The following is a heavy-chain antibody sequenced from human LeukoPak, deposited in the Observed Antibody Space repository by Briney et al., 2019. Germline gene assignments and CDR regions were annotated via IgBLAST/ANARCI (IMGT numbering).Heavy chain of an antibody. CDR2: ISGSGGST. CDR3: AKDTDRDGYYYYYGMDV. CDR1: GFTFSSYA. Sequence: PGGSLRLSCAASGFTFSSYAMSRVRQAPGKGLEWVSAISGSGGSTYYADSVKGRFTISRDNSKNTLYLQMNSLRAEDTAVYYCAKDTDRDGYYYYYGMDVWGQGTTVTVSS. J-gene: IGHJ6*02. V-gene: IGHV3-23*01. D-gene: IGHD1-14*01.